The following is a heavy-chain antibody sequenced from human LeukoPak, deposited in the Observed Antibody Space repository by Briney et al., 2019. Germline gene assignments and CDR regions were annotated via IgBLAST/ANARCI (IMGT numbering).Heavy chain of an antibody. CDR3: AKSGGVRFDP. V-gene: IGHV3-21*04. D-gene: IGHD3-16*01. CDR1: GFTFSSYS. CDR2: ISSSSSYI. Sequence: GGSLRLSCAASGFTFSSYSMNWVRQAPGKGLEWVSSISSSSSYIYYADSVKGRFTISRDNAKNSLYLQMNSLRAEDTAIYYCAKSGGVRFDPWGQGTLVTVSS. J-gene: IGHJ5*02.